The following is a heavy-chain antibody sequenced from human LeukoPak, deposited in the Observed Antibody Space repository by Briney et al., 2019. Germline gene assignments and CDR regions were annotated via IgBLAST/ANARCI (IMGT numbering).Heavy chain of an antibody. CDR3: ARLRRAIRAFDI. CDR2: INHSGST. D-gene: IGHD3-10*01. J-gene: IGHJ3*02. CDR1: GGSISSTTYY. V-gene: IGHV4-39*07. Sequence: PSETLSLTCTVSGGSISSTTYYWSWIRQPPGKGLEWIGEINHSGSTNYNPSLKSRVTISVDTSKNQFSLKLSSVTAADTAVYYCARLRRAIRAFDIWGQGTMVTVSS.